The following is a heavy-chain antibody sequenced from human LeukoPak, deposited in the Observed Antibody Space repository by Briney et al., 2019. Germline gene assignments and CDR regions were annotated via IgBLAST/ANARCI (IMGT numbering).Heavy chain of an antibody. V-gene: IGHV3-11*04. CDR3: ARDYYGSGSYYESYYYYGMDV. Sequence: GGSLRLSCAASGFTFSDYYMSWIRQAPGKGLEWVSYISTSGSSTTYADSVKGRFTISRDNTKNSLYLQMNSLRAEDTAVYYCARDYYGSGSYYESYYYYGMDVWGQGTTVTVSS. D-gene: IGHD3-10*01. CDR1: GFTFSDYY. J-gene: IGHJ6*02. CDR2: ISTSGSST.